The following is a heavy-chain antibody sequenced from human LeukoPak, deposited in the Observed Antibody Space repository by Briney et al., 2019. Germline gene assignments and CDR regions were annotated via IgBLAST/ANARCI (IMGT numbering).Heavy chain of an antibody. Sequence: SETLSLTCTVSGGSISSSSYYWGWIRQPPGKGLEWIGSIYYSGSTYYNPSLKSRVTISVDTSKNQFSLKLSSVTAADTAVYYCASRARWLQWGTFDYWGQGTLVTVSS. V-gene: IGHV4-39*07. J-gene: IGHJ4*02. CDR2: IYYSGST. CDR1: GGSISSSSYY. CDR3: ASRARWLQWGTFDY. D-gene: IGHD5-24*01.